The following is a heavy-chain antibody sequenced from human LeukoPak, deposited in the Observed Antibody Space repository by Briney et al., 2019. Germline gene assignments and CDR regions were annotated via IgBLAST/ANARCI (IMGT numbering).Heavy chain of an antibody. CDR1: GFTFSSYW. V-gene: IGHV3-23*01. CDR2: ISGSGGTT. Sequence: PGGSLRLSCAASGFTFSSYWMTWVRQAPGKGLEWVSAISGSGGTTYYADSVKGRFTISRDNSKNTLYLQLNSLRAEDTAVYYCAKVRDIYCSGGTCFYFDYWGQGTLVTVSS. D-gene: IGHD2-15*01. CDR3: AKVRDIYCSGGTCFYFDY. J-gene: IGHJ4*02.